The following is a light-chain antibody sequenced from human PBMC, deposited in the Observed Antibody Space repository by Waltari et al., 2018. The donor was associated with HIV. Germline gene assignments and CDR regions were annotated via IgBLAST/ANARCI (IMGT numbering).Light chain of an antibody. Sequence: QSALTPPPSVSGSPGQSVTISCTGTSSDVGSYNLVSWYQQSPGTAPKPMVYEVTYRPSGVPERFSGSKSGNPASLTISGLQAEDEADYYCSSFTSSSTGVFGGGTKLTVL. CDR1: SSDVGSYNL. CDR3: SSFTSSSTGV. J-gene: IGLJ3*02. CDR2: EVT. V-gene: IGLV2-18*02.